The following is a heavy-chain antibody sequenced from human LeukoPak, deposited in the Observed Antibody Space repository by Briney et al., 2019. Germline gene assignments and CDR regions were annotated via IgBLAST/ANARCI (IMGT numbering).Heavy chain of an antibody. CDR3: ARDGTSSSWFFDAFDI. Sequence: GRTLRLSCAASGLTFSSYWMSCVPHAPRKGLEGGADIKQDGSEKLYADAAKDRFTIPRDNAKNSLYLRMNSLRAEDTAVYYRARDGTSSSWFFDAFDIWGQGTMVTVSS. D-gene: IGHD6-13*01. J-gene: IGHJ3*02. CDR2: IKQDGSEK. V-gene: IGHV3-7*01. CDR1: GLTFSSYW.